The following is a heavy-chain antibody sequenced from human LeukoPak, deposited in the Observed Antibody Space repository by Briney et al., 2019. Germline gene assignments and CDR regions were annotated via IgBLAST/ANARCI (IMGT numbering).Heavy chain of an antibody. J-gene: IGHJ4*02. V-gene: IGHV1-69*04. CDR3: ARVDAEGSGVKYFDY. D-gene: IGHD3-10*01. Sequence: SVKVSCKASGGTFSSYAISWVRQAPGQGLEWMGRIIPILGIANYAQKFQGRVTITADKSTSTAYMELSSLRSEDTAVYFCARVDAEGSGVKYFDYWGQGTLVTVSS. CDR1: GGTFSSYA. CDR2: IIPILGIA.